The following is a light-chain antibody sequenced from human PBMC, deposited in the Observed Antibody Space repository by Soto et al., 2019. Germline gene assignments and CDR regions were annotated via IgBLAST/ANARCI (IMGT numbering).Light chain of an antibody. CDR2: YDS. V-gene: IGLV3-21*04. J-gene: IGLJ2*01. CDR3: QVWDSSSDHPV. CDR1: NIGSKS. Sequence: SYELTQPPSVSVAPGKTARITCGGNNIGSKSVHWYQQKPGQAPVLVIYYDSDGPSGIPERFSGSNSGNTATLTISRVEAGDEDDYYCQVWDSSSDHPVFGGGTKLTVL.